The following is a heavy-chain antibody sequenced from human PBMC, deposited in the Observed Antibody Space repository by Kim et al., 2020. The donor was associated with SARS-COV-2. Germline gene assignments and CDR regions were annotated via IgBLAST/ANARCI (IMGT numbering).Heavy chain of an antibody. D-gene: IGHD3-22*01. V-gene: IGHV1-2*06. J-gene: IGHJ4*02. CDR2: INPNSGGT. CDR1: GYTFTVYY. Sequence: ASVKVSCKASGYTFTVYYMHWVRQAPGQGLEWMGRINPNSGGTNYAQKFQGRVTMTRDTSISTAYMELSRLRSDDTAVYYCARATYYYDSSGYLDYFDYWGQGTLVTVSS. CDR3: ARATYYYDSSGYLDYFDY.